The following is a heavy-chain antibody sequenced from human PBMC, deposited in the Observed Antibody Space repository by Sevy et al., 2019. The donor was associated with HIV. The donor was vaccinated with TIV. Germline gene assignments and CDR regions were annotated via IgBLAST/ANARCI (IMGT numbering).Heavy chain of an antibody. Sequence: SETLSLTCAVSGGSISSGGYSWSWIRQPPGKGLEWIGYIYHSGSTYYHPSLKSRVTISVDRSKNQFSLKLSSVTAADTAVYYCARAPLPGDYVPYFDYWGQGTLVTVSS. CDR3: ARAPLPGDYVPYFDY. V-gene: IGHV4-30-2*01. CDR1: GGSISSGGYS. D-gene: IGHD4-17*01. J-gene: IGHJ4*02. CDR2: IYHSGST.